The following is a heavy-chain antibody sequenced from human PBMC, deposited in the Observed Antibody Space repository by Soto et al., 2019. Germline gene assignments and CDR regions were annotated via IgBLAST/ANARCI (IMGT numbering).Heavy chain of an antibody. D-gene: IGHD6-19*01. J-gene: IGHJ4*02. CDR1: GLTFSGYS. Sequence: EVQLVESGGGLVQPGGSLRLSCTASGLTFSGYSMFWVHQAPGKGLEYVSAINTNGVNTFYAKSVKGSFTITRDNSKNPMYLQMGSLRAEDMAVYYCARGRVEDSSGWATYFDYWGQGTLVTVSS. V-gene: IGHV3-64*01. CDR3: ARGRVEDSSGWATYFDY. CDR2: INTNGVNT.